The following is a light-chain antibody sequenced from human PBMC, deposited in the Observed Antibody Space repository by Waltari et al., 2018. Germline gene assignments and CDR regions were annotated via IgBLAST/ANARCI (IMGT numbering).Light chain of an antibody. CDR2: DAS. CDR3: QKYESLPAT. CDR1: QSVRKY. J-gene: IGKJ1*01. Sequence: EIVLTQSPGTLSLSTGERATLSCSASQSVRKYLAWYQQRPGQAPRLLIYDASTRATGIPDRFSGSGFGTDFSLTISRLEPEDFAVYYCQKYESLPATFGQGTKVEIK. V-gene: IGKV3-20*01.